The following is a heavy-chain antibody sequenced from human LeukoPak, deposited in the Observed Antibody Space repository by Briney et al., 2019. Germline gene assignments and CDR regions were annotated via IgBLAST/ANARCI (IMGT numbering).Heavy chain of an antibody. V-gene: IGHV1-69*04. CDR2: IIPILGIA. Sequence: SVKVSCKASGGTFSSYAISWVRQAPGQVLEWMGRIIPILGIANYAQKFQGRVTITADKSTSTAYMELSSLRSEDTAVYYCARDGRYCSSTSCPNMADYWGQGTLVTVSS. CDR3: ARDGRYCSSTSCPNMADY. CDR1: GGTFSSYA. J-gene: IGHJ4*02. D-gene: IGHD2-2*01.